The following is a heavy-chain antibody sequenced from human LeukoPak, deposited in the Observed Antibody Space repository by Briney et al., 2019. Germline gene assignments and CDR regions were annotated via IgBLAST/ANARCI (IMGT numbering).Heavy chain of an antibody. V-gene: IGHV4-39*07. CDR2: IYYSGST. Sequence: SETLSLTCTVSAGSISSSSYYWGWIRQPPGTGLECIGSIYYSGSTNYNPSLKSRVTISVDTSKNQFSLKLSSVTAADTAVYYCAKETRDSGGYQYWGQGTLVTVSS. D-gene: IGHD3-22*01. CDR1: AGSISSSSYY. CDR3: AKETRDSGGYQY. J-gene: IGHJ4*02.